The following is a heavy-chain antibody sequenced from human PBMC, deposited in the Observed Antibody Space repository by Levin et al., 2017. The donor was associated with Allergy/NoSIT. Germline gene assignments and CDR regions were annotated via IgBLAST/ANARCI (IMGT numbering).Heavy chain of an antibody. Sequence: SETLSLTCTVSGGSISSSSYYWGWIRQPPGKGLEWIGSIYYSGSTYYNPSLKSRVTISVDTSKNQFSLKLSSVTAADTAVYYCARHSSSWYARGWFDPWGQGTLVTVSS. V-gene: IGHV4-39*01. J-gene: IGHJ5*02. D-gene: IGHD6-13*01. CDR2: IYYSGST. CDR1: GGSISSSSYY. CDR3: ARHSSSWYARGWFDP.